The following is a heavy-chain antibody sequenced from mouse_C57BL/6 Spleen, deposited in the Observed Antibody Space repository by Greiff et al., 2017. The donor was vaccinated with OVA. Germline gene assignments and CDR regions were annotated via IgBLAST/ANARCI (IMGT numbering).Heavy chain of an antibody. V-gene: IGHV1-50*01. CDR2: IDPSDSYT. CDR3: ARKGIYYGFLAY. Sequence: QVQLQQPGAELVKPGASVKLSCKASGYTFTSYWMQWVKQRPGQGLEWIGEIDPSDSYTNYNQKFKGKATLTVDTSSSTAYMQLSNLTSEDSAVYYCARKGIYYGFLAYWGQGTLVTVSA. D-gene: IGHD2-2*01. CDR1: GYTFTSYW. J-gene: IGHJ3*01.